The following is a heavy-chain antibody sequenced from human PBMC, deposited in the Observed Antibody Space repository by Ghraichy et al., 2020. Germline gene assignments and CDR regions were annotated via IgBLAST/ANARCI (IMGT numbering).Heavy chain of an antibody. J-gene: IGHJ2*01. D-gene: IGHD6-13*01. V-gene: IGHV3-48*01. CDR2: ITGSSITI. CDR1: GFSFSDYS. CDR3: ARLPLPRRAAVGDWYFDL. Sequence: RGSLRLSCEGSGFSFSDYSMIWVRLTPRKALEWVSYITGSSITIFYTDSVKGRFTISRDNAKTSLYLQMNSLRAEDTAVYYCARLPLPRRAAVGDWYFDLWCRGTLVTVSS.